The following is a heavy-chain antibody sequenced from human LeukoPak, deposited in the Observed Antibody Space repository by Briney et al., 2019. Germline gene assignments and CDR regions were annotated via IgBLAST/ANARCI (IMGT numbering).Heavy chain of an antibody. D-gene: IGHD3-10*01. Sequence: ASVKVSCKASGYTFTGYYMHWVRQAPGQGLEWMGWINPNSGGTNYAQKFQGRVTMTRDTSISTAYMELSSLRSEDTAVYYCARERTTQIRGVIQYWGQGTLVTVSS. CDR1: GYTFTGYY. CDR2: INPNSGGT. J-gene: IGHJ4*02. V-gene: IGHV1-2*02. CDR3: ARERTTQIRGVIQY.